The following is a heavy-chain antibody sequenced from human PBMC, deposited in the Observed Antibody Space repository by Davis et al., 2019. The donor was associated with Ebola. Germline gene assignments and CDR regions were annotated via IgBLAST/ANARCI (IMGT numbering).Heavy chain of an antibody. CDR3: TRDPQWLLPNEHFDY. Sequence: PGGSLRLSCAASGFTFSTYTMNWVRQAPGKGLEWVSSMSGRGTHIYYADSVKGRFTISRDNAKKSLYLQMSSLRVEDTATYYCTRDPQWLLPNEHFDYWGQGTLVTVSS. D-gene: IGHD5-24*01. V-gene: IGHV3-21*01. CDR2: MSGRGTHI. CDR1: GFTFSTYT. J-gene: IGHJ4*02.